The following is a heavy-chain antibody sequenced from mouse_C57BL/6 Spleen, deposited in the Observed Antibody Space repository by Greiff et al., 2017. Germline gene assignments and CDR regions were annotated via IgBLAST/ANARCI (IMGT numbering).Heavy chain of an antibody. V-gene: IGHV1-82*01. CDR2: IYPGDGDT. CDR3: ARDYRTGYYAMDY. J-gene: IGHJ4*01. D-gene: IGHD2-12*01. Sequence: VQLQQSGPELVKPGASVKISCKASGYAFSSAWMNWVKQRPGKGLEWIGRIYPGDGDTKYNGKFKGKATMTADKSSSTAYMQLSSLTAEDSSVFFCARDYRTGYYAMDYWGQGTSVTVSS. CDR1: GYAFSSAW.